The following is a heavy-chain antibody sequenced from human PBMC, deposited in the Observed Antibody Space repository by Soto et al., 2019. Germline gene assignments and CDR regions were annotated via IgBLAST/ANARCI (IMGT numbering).Heavy chain of an antibody. Sequence: GGSLRLSCAASGFTFSNAWMSWVRQAPGKGLEWVGRIKSKTDGGTTDYAAPVKGRFTISREESKNTLYLQMNSLKPDDAAVYYCTTDQAGYCGGDCYPWFDPWGQGTLVTVSS. CDR1: GFTFSNAW. D-gene: IGHD2-21*02. J-gene: IGHJ5*02. V-gene: IGHV3-15*01. CDR2: IKSKTDGGTT. CDR3: TTDQAGYCGGDCYPWFDP.